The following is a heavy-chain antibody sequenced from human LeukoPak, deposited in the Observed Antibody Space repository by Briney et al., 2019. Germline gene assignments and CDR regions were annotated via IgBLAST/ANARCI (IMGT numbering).Heavy chain of an antibody. Sequence: RASVKVSCKASGGTFSSYAISWVRQAPGQGLEWMGGIIPIFGTANYAQKFQGRVTITADESTSTAYMELSSLRSEDTAVYYCARRKLGIAVAGFDYWGQGTLVTVSS. V-gene: IGHV1-69*13. CDR1: GGTFSSYA. J-gene: IGHJ4*02. D-gene: IGHD6-19*01. CDR2: IIPIFGTA. CDR3: ARRKLGIAVAGFDY.